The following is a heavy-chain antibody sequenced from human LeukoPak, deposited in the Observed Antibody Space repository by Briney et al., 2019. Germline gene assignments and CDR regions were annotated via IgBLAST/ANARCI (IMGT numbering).Heavy chain of an antibody. CDR2: IIPIFGTA. D-gene: IGHD5-18*01. CDR3: ARDRGLGTAMMFDY. J-gene: IGHJ4*02. V-gene: IGHV1-69*05. CDR1: GGTFSSYA. Sequence: GASVKVSCKASGGTFSSYAISWVRQAPGQGLEWMGGIIPIFGTANYAQKFQGRVTITTDESTSTAYMELSSLRSEDTAVYYCARDRGLGTAMMFDYWGQGTLVTVSS.